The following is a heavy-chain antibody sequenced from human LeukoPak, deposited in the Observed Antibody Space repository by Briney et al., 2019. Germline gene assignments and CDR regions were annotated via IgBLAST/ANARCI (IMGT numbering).Heavy chain of an antibody. V-gene: IGHV3-7*01. CDR2: IKQDGSEK. CDR3: VRDGGTDWYDP. D-gene: IGHD3-16*01. Sequence: PGGSLRLSCAASGFSVSDYWMTWVRQAPGEGLGWVANIKQDGSEKTYVDSVKGRFTISRDNAKNSLYLQMNSLRVEDTAMYYCVRDGGTDWYDPWGQGTLVTVFS. CDR1: GFSVSDYW. J-gene: IGHJ5*02.